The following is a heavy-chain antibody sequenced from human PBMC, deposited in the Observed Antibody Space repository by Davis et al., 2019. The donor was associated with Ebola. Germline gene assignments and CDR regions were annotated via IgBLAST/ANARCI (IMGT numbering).Heavy chain of an antibody. Sequence: AASVKVSCKASGGTFSSYAISWVRQAPGQGLEWMGGIIPIFGTANYAQKFQGRVTITADESTSTAYMELNSLRAEDTAVYYCARDSLDTPRVAYYSYYGMDVWGQGTTVTVSS. J-gene: IGHJ6*02. D-gene: IGHD5-18*01. CDR2: IIPIFGTA. V-gene: IGHV1-69*13. CDR1: GGTFSSYA. CDR3: ARDSLDTPRVAYYSYYGMDV.